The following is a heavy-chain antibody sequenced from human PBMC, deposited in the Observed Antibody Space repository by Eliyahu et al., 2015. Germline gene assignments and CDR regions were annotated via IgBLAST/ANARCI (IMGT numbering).Heavy chain of an antibody. J-gene: IGHJ4*02. CDR2: INTNPGNP. D-gene: IGHD2-15*01. CDR1: GYTFTXIA. CDR3: ARGRGYCSDGRCYPDY. Sequence: QVQLVQSGSELKKPGAXVKXSCKXSGYTFTXIAXNWVRQAPGXGLEWMGWINTNPGNPTYAQGFIGRLVFSLDTSISTAYLQISSLEAEDTAVYYCARGRGYCSDGRCYPDYWGQGTLVIVSS. V-gene: IGHV7-4-1*02.